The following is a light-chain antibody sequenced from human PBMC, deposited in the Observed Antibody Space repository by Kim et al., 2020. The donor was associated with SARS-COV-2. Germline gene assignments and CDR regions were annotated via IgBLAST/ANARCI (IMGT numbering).Light chain of an antibody. CDR3: QSYDSSLSWV. CDR1: SSKIGAGYD. Sequence: GQRVTISCSGSSSKIGAGYDVHWYQQLPATAPKLLIYGNSNRPSGVPDRFSGSKSGTSASLAITGLQAEDEADYYCQSYDSSLSWVFGGGTQLTVL. V-gene: IGLV1-40*01. J-gene: IGLJ3*02. CDR2: GNS.